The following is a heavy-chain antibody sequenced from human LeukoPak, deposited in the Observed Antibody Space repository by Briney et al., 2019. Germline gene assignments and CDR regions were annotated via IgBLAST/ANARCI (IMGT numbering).Heavy chain of an antibody. CDR1: GFTFRTFG. D-gene: IGHD5-18*01. Sequence: GGSLRLSCAASGFTFRTFGMHWVRQAPGKGLEWVATIWYDGSNRDYADSVKGRFTISRDNSKNTLYLQMNSLRAEDTAVYYCARDAYTYGGSGLYYFDYWGQGTLVTVSS. CDR3: ARDAYTYGGSGLYYFDY. V-gene: IGHV3-33*01. CDR2: IWYDGSNR. J-gene: IGHJ4*02.